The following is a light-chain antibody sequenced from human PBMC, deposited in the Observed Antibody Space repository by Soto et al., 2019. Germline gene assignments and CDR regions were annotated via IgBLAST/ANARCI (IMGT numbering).Light chain of an antibody. V-gene: IGLV2-8*01. J-gene: IGLJ2*01. CDR1: SSDVGGYNY. CDR2: EVS. Sequence: QSVLTQPPSASGSPGQSVTISCTGTSSDVGGYNYVSWYQQHPGKAPTLMIYEVSKRPSGVPDRFSGSKSGNTASLTVSGLQADDEADYYCSSYAGSKGVFGGGTKLTVL. CDR3: SSYAGSKGV.